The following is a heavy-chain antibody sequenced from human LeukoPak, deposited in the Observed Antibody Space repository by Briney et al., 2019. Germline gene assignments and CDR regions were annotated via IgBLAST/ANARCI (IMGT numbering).Heavy chain of an antibody. Sequence: GRSLRLFCAASGFTLDDYAIHWVRPAPGKGLEWVSGNSGNSASIGYADSVKGRFTISRDNANNSLYLQMNSLRAEDMALYYCAKGEGYRSSNRCVFDYWGQGTLVTVSS. CDR2: NSGNSASI. D-gene: IGHD2-2*01. CDR3: AKGEGYRSSNRCVFDY. V-gene: IGHV3-9*03. J-gene: IGHJ4*02. CDR1: GFTLDDYA.